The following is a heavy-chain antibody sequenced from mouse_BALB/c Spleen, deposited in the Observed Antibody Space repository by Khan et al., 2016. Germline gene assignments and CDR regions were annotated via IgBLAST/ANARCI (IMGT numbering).Heavy chain of an antibody. CDR2: IKLKSNNYAT. D-gene: IGHD2-1*01. V-gene: IGHV6-6*02. CDR3: TMPVCNYY. J-gene: IGHJ2*01. CDR1: GFTFSNYW. Sequence: EVKLEESGGGLVQPGGSMQLSCVASGFTFSNYWMHWVRQSPEKGLEWVAEIKLKSNNYATHYADSVQGRFTISRDDTKSSVYLQMNNLRGKDTGIYSCTMPVCNYYWGQGTTLTVSS.